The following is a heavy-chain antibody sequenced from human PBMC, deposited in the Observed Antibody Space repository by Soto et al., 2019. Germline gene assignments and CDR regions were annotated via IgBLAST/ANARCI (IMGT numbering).Heavy chain of an antibody. CDR1: GASISGFW. D-gene: IGHD1-1*01. Sequence: XATLTLTFTVCGASISGFWWSWIRKSAGKGLEWIGRIYATGTTYYNPSLKSRVMMSVDTSKKQFSLKLRSVTAADTAVYYCVRDGKKTLRDWFDPWGQGISVTVSS. J-gene: IGHJ5*02. CDR3: VRDGKKTLRDWFDP. V-gene: IGHV4-4*07. CDR2: IYATGTT.